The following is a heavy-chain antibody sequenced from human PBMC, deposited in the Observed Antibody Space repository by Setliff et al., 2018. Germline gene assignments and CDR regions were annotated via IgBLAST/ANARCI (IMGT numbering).Heavy chain of an antibody. CDR3: ARGFWSGYFVLDN. Sequence: ESGPTLVNPTQTLTLTCSFSGFSLSTTGVGVGWIRQPPGKALEWLALIYYDDDKRYNPSLESRLTITKDTSKNQVVLSMTNMDPADTATFYCARGFWSGYFVLDNWGLGSLVTVSS. V-gene: IGHV2-5*02. D-gene: IGHD3-3*01. CDR2: IYYDDDK. J-gene: IGHJ4*02. CDR1: GFSLSTTGVG.